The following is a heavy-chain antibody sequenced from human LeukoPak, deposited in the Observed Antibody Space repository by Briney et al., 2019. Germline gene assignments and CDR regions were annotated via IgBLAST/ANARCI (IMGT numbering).Heavy chain of an antibody. CDR2: INHSGST. D-gene: IGHD3-22*01. V-gene: IGHV4-30-2*01. CDR3: ARGAGSYYYDSSGYHRGNWFDP. Sequence: SQTLSLTCTVSGGSISSGGYYWSWIRQPPGKGLEWIGEINHSGSTNYNPSLKRRVTISVDTFKNQFSLKLSSVTAADTAVYYCARGAGSYYYDSSGYHRGNWFDPWGQGTLVTVSS. J-gene: IGHJ5*02. CDR1: GGSISSGGYY.